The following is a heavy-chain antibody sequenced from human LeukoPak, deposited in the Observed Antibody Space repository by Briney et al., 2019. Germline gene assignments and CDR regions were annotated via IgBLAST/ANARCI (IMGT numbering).Heavy chain of an antibody. D-gene: IGHD6-13*01. Sequence: GGSLRLSCAASGFTFSNAWMSWVRQAPGKGLEWVGRIKSKTDGGTTDYAAPVKGRFTISRDDSKNTLYLQMNSLKTEDTAVYYCATFIGSWYQIYYFDYWGQGTLVTVSS. V-gene: IGHV3-15*01. CDR1: GFTFSNAW. CDR2: IKSKTDGGTT. J-gene: IGHJ4*02. CDR3: ATFIGSWYQIYYFDY.